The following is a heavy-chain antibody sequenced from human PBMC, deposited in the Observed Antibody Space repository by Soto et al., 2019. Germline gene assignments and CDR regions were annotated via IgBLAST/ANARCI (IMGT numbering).Heavy chain of an antibody. D-gene: IGHD5-12*01. CDR1: GFTFSSYA. Sequence: GGSLRLSCSASGFTFSSYAMHWVRQAPGKGLEYVSAISSNGGSTYYADSVKGRFTISRDNSKNTLYLQMSSLRAEDTAVYYCVKDRGSSGYYLYYYYYGMDVWGQGTTVTVSS. V-gene: IGHV3-64D*08. J-gene: IGHJ6*02. CDR3: VKDRGSSGYYLYYYYYGMDV. CDR2: ISSNGGST.